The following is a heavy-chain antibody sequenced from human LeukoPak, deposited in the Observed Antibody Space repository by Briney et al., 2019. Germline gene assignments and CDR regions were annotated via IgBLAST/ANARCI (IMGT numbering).Heavy chain of an antibody. CDR3: ARDFNWGFDY. V-gene: IGHV3-48*04. D-gene: IGHD3-16*01. CDR2: ISSSGSTI. Sequence: GGSLRLSCAASGFTFSSYSMNWVRQAPGKGLEWVSYISSSGSTIYYADSVKGRFTISRDNAKNSLYLQMNSLRAEDTAVYYCARDFNWGFDYWGQGTLVTVSS. CDR1: GFTFSSYS. J-gene: IGHJ4*02.